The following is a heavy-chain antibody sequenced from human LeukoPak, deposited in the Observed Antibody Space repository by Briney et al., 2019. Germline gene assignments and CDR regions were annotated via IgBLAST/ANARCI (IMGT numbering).Heavy chain of an antibody. V-gene: IGHV1-2*02. CDR2: INPNSGGT. Sequence: ASVKVSCKASGYTFTGYYMHWVRQAPGQRLEWMGWINPNSGGTNYAQKFQGRVTMTRDTSISTAYMELSRLRSDDTAVYYCARVVTIFGVVVFDYWGQGTLVTVSS. CDR1: GYTFTGYY. J-gene: IGHJ4*02. D-gene: IGHD3-3*01. CDR3: ARVVTIFGVVVFDY.